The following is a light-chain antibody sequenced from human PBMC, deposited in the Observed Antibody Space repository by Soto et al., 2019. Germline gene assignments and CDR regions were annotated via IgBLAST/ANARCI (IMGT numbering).Light chain of an antibody. CDR1: SSDVGGYNY. Sequence: QPVLTQPASVSGSPGQSITISCTGTSSDVGGYNYVSWYQQHPGKAPKLMIYEVSNRPSGVSNRFSGSKSGNTASLTISGLQAEDEADYYCSSYTNINTRACVFGTGTKVTVL. CDR2: EVS. V-gene: IGLV2-14*01. CDR3: SSYTNINTRACV. J-gene: IGLJ1*01.